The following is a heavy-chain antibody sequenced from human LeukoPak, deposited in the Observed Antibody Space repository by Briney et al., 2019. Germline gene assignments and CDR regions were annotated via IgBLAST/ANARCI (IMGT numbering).Heavy chain of an antibody. CDR1: GFTFSSYG. J-gene: IGHJ4*02. D-gene: IGHD2-15*01. CDR2: ISYDGSNK. CDR3: AKGGKDCSGGSCYDY. Sequence: AGSLRLSCAASGFTFSSYGMHWVRHAPGKGLEWVAVISYDGSNKYYADSVKGRFTISRDNSKNTLYLQMNRLRAEDTAVYYCAKGGKDCSGGSCYDYWGQGTLVTVSS. V-gene: IGHV3-30*18.